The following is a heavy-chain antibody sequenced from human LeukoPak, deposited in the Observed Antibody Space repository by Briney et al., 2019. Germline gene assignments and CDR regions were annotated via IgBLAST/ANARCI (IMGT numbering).Heavy chain of an antibody. D-gene: IGHD1-14*01. J-gene: IGHJ4*02. CDR1: GFSFSTYA. Sequence: PGGSLRLSCAASGFSFSTYALHWVRQAPGKGLEWVALIWCDGSNKNYADSVKGRFTISRDNSKNTLFLQMNSLRAEDTAVYYCARLADRSYYFDYWGQGTLVTVSS. CDR3: ARLADRSYYFDY. CDR2: IWCDGSNK. V-gene: IGHV3-33*08.